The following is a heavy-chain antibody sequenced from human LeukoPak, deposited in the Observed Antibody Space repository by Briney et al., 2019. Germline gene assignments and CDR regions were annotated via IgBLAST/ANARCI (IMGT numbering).Heavy chain of an antibody. CDR1: GFTFTSYW. D-gene: IGHD3-10*01. J-gene: IGHJ3*01. V-gene: IGHV3-33*08. CDR2: IWYDGSNK. Sequence: GGSLRLSCAASGFTFTSYWMSWVRQAPGKGLEWVAVIWYDGSNKYYADSVKGRFTISRDNSKNTLYLQMNSLRAEDTAVYYCARDPGDYYGSGSSDAFDFWGQGTMVTVSS. CDR3: ARDPGDYYGSGSSDAFDF.